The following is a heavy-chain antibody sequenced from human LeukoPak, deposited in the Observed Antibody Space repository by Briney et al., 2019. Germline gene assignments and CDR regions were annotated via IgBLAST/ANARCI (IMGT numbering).Heavy chain of an antibody. J-gene: IGHJ4*02. Sequence: SETLSLTCTVSGGSISSYYWSWIRQPPGKGLEWIGYIYYSGSTNYNPSLKSRVTISVDTSKNQFSLKLSPVTAADTAVYYCARYVHYDILTGYMGGFDYWGQGTLVTVSS. D-gene: IGHD3-9*01. CDR1: GGSISSYY. V-gene: IGHV4-59*01. CDR3: ARYVHYDILTGYMGGFDY. CDR2: IYYSGST.